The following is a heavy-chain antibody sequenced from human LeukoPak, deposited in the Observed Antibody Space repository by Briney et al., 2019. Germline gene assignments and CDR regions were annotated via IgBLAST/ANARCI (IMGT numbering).Heavy chain of an antibody. D-gene: IGHD3-10*01. J-gene: IGHJ6*03. CDR1: GFTLSTYS. CDR3: ARDRGDNYYYYYMDV. CDR2: ISTSSNTI. V-gene: IGHV3-48*01. Sequence: GGSLRLSCAASGFTLSTYSMNWVRQAPGKGLEWLSYISTSSNTIYYADSIKGRFTISRDNARNSLYLQMSSLRAEDTAVYFCARDRGDNYYYYYMDVWGKGTTVTVSS.